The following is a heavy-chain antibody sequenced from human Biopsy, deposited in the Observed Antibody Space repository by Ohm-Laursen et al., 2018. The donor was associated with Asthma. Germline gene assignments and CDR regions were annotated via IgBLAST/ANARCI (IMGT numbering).Heavy chain of an antibody. CDR2: INSVFGTT. J-gene: IGHJ4*02. CDR1: GGTFNTYV. Sequence: ASVKVSCKSLGGTFNTYVIGWVRQAPGQGLEWMGGINSVFGTTTYPQKFQDGVTITADDSTSTVCMELSSLRSEDTAVYYCARKAGSCISRTCYSLDFWGQGTLVTVSS. CDR3: ARKAGSCISRTCYSLDF. V-gene: IGHV1-69*13. D-gene: IGHD2-2*01.